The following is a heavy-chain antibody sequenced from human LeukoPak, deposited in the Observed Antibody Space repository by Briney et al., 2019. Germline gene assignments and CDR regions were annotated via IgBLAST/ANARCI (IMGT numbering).Heavy chain of an antibody. D-gene: IGHD3-22*01. Sequence: GGSLRLSCAASGFTFSSYGMRWVRQAPGKGLEWVAVISDDGSNKYYADSVKGRFTISRDNSKNTLYLQMDSLRAEDTAVYYCVKGASSGYPRPYGMDVWGQGTTVTVSS. V-gene: IGHV3-30*18. J-gene: IGHJ6*02. CDR3: VKGASSGYPRPYGMDV. CDR2: ISDDGSNK. CDR1: GFTFSSYG.